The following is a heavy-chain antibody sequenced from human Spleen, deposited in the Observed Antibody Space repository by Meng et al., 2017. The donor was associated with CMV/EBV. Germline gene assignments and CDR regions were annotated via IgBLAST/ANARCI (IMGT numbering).Heavy chain of an antibody. D-gene: IGHD7-27*01. CDR2: IDPHSGDT. CDR1: GYPFSGYF. V-gene: IGHV1-2*06. Sequence: QVQRVQLGAGVKNPGASVTVSCTTPGYPFSGYFMHWGRQAPGQGLEGVGRIDPHSGDTKKFQDRVTMTTDTSISTVYMELSSLTSDDTAVYYCARGNWGSRYFDLWGRGTLVTVSS. J-gene: IGHJ2*01. CDR3: ARGNWGSRYFDL.